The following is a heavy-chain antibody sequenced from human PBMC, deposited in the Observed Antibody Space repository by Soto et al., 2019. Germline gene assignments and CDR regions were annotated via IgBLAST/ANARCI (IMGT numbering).Heavy chain of an antibody. CDR2: IYYSGST. J-gene: IGHJ5*02. CDR1: GGSISGFY. V-gene: IGHV4-59*01. CDR3: ARNSGSYYRWFDP. D-gene: IGHD1-26*01. Sequence: SETLSLTCTISGGSISGFYWSWIRQPPGKGLEWIGYIYYSGSTNYNPSLKSRVTISVDTSKNQFSLKLNSVTAADTAVYYCARNSGSYYRWFDPWGQGTLVTVSS.